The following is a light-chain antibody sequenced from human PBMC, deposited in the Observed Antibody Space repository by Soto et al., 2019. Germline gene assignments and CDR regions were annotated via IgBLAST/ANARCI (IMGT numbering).Light chain of an antibody. CDR2: GAS. CDR3: QQYGSSGT. J-gene: IGKJ1*01. CDR1: QSVSNNY. Sequence: EIVLTQSPGTLSLSPGERPTLSCRASQSVSNNYLAWYQQKPGXAPXXLIYGASNRATGIPDRFSGSGSGTDFPLTISRLEPEDSAVDYCQQYGSSGTFGQGTKVDIK. V-gene: IGKV3-20*01.